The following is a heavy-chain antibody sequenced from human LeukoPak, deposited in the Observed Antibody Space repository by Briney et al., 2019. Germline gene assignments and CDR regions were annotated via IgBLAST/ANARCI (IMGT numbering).Heavy chain of an antibody. V-gene: IGHV1-69*06. Sequence: SVKVSCTASGGTFSSYAISWVRQAPGQGLEWMGGIIPIFGTANYAQKFQGRVTITADKSTSTAYMELSSLRSEDTAVYYCARSEKYSSSSAGDYWGQGTLVTVSS. D-gene: IGHD6-6*01. CDR1: GGTFSSYA. J-gene: IGHJ4*01. CDR3: ARSEKYSSSSAGDY. CDR2: IIPIFGTA.